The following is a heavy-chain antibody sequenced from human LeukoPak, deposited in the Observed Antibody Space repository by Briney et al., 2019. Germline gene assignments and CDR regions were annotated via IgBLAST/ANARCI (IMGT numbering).Heavy chain of an antibody. CDR3: AKEGGSGTYYSYFHY. J-gene: IGHJ4*02. Sequence: TGGSLRLSCAASGFTFSSYGMHWVRQAPGKGLEWVAVISYDGSNKYYADSVKGRFTISRDNSKNTLYLQMNSLRAEDTAVYYCAKEGGSGTYYSYFHYWGQGTRVTVSS. CDR1: GFTFSSYG. V-gene: IGHV3-30*18. CDR2: ISYDGSNK. D-gene: IGHD3-10*01.